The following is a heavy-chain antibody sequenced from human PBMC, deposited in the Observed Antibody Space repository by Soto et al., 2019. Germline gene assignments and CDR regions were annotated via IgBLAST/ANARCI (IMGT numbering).Heavy chain of an antibody. J-gene: IGHJ4*02. V-gene: IGHV3-53*01. CDR1: GFTVSSNY. CDR3: ASVVDTAMVTADY. CDR2: IYSGGST. Sequence: SGGSLRLSCAASGFTVSSNYMSWVRQAPGKGLEWVSVIYSGGSTYYADSVKGRFTISRDNSKNTLYLQMNSLRAEDTAVYYCASVVDTAMVTADYWGQGTLVTVSS. D-gene: IGHD5-18*01.